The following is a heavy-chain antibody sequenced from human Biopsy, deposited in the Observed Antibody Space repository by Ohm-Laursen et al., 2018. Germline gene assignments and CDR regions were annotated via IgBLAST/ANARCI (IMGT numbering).Heavy chain of an antibody. D-gene: IGHD3-16*01. Sequence: GSSVKVSCKRSGYAVNDYFLHWLRQAPGQGPEWMGGISPYSGGTNYAQKFQGRVTMTTDTSTSTVYLELRRLIFDDTAVYYCARDIMNRIAGLVARSDVFDVWGQGTLVTVSS. CDR1: GYAVNDYF. CDR2: ISPYSGGT. J-gene: IGHJ3*01. CDR3: ARDIMNRIAGLVARSDVFDV. V-gene: IGHV1-2*02.